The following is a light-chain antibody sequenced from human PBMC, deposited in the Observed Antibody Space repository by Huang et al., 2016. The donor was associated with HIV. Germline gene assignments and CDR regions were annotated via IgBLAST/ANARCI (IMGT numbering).Light chain of an antibody. CDR3: MQALQTPT. V-gene: IGKV2-28*01. CDR2: LGS. J-gene: IGKJ5*01. CDR1: QSLLHSNGYNY. Sequence: DIVVTQSPLSLSVTPGEAASISCRSSQSLLHSNGYNYLDWYLQKPGQSPQLLIYLGSNRAYGVPARFSGSGSGTDFTLKSSRVAADDVGVYYCMQALQTPTFGQGTRLEIK.